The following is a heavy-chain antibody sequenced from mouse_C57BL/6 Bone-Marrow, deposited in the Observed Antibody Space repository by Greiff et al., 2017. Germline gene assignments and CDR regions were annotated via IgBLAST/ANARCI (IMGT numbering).Heavy chain of an antibody. CDR2: IHPNRGST. V-gene: IGHV1-64*01. CDR3: ARGLLLRFYAMDY. J-gene: IGHJ4*01. Sequence: QVQLQQPGAELVKPGASVKLSCKASGYTFTSYWMHWVKQRPGQGLEWIGMIHPNRGSTNYNEKFKSKATLTVDKSSSTAYMQLSSLTSEDSAVYYCARGLLLRFYAMDYWGQGTSVTVSS. D-gene: IGHD1-1*01. CDR1: GYTFTSYW.